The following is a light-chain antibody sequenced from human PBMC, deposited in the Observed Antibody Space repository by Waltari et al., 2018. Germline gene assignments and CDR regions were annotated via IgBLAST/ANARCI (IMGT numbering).Light chain of an antibody. CDR1: SSHIRKNY. CDR2: ENT. J-gene: IGLJ7*01. V-gene: IGLV1-51*02. Sequence: QSVLTQPPSVSAAPGQRVTIHCPGGSSHIRKNYFSWYRQFPGTAPKLLIYENTERPSGIPGRFSGSKSGTSATLDITGLQAGDEADYYCGTWDSSLSGAVFGGGTHLTVL. CDR3: GTWDSSLSGAV.